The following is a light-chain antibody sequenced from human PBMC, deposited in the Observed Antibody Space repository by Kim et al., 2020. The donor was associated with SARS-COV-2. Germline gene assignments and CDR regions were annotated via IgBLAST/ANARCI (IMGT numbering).Light chain of an antibody. CDR3: QQYFNSPYT. CDR2: AAS. Sequence: EIVLTQSPGTLSLSPGERATLSCRASQSVNSTYLAWYQQKPGQTPSLLIYAASSRATGIPDRFSGSGSGTDFALTISRLEPEDFAVYYCQQYFNSPYTFGQGTKLEI. J-gene: IGKJ2*01. CDR1: QSVNSTY. V-gene: IGKV3-20*01.